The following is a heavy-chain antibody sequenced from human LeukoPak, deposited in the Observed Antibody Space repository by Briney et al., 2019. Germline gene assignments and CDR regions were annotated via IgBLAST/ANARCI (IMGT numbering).Heavy chain of an antibody. CDR1: GGSISSYY. D-gene: IGHD2-2*01. Sequence: SETLSLTCTVSGGSISSYYWSWIRQPAGKGLEWIGRIYTSGSTNYNPSLKSRVTMSVDTSKNQFSLKLSSVTAADTAVYYCARDREDIVVVPAAPTSRDDAFDIWGQGTMVTVSS. J-gene: IGHJ3*02. V-gene: IGHV4-4*07. CDR2: IYTSGST. CDR3: ARDREDIVVVPAAPTSRDDAFDI.